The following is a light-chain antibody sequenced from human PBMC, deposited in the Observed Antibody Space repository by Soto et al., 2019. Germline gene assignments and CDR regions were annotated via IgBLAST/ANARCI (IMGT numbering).Light chain of an antibody. J-gene: IGLJ1*01. Sequence: QSALTQPASVSGAPGQSITISCTGTSCDVGSYNVVSWYQQHPGKAPKLLIYEGSKRPSGVSNRFSGSKSGNPASLTISGLQAEDEADYYCCSYAGSSKVFGTGTKVTVL. CDR1: SCDVGSYNV. CDR2: EGS. V-gene: IGLV2-23*01. CDR3: CSYAGSSKV.